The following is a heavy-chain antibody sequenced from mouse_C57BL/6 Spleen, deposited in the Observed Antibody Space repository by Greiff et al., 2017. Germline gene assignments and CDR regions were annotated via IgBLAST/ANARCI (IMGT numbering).Heavy chain of an antibody. Sequence: VMLVESGGGLVQPGGSMKLSCAATGFTFSDAWMDWVRQSPEKGLEWVAEIRNKANNHETYYAESVKGRFTISRDDSKSSFYLHMNSLRAEDTGIYYCTRRDYASMDYWGQGTSVTVSS. CDR1: GFTFSDAW. J-gene: IGHJ4*01. D-gene: IGHD2-4*01. CDR2: IRNKANNHET. CDR3: TRRDYASMDY. V-gene: IGHV6-6*01.